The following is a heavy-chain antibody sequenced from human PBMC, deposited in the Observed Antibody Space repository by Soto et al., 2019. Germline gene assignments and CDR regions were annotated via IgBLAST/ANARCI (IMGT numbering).Heavy chain of an antibody. J-gene: IGHJ4*02. CDR3: AREGRGYCSSTTCPGI. D-gene: IGHD2-2*01. Sequence: PGGSLRLSCAASGFTFSSDWMSWVRQAPGEGLEWVANIKGDGSEKYYVDSVKGRFTISRDNVKNSLYLQMDSLRAEDTAVYYCAREGRGYCSSTTCPGIWGQGTLVTVSS. CDR2: IKGDGSEK. V-gene: IGHV3-7*01. CDR1: GFTFSSDW.